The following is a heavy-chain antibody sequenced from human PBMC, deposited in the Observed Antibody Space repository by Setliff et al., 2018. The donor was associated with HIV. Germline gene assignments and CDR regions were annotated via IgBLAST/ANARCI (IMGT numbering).Heavy chain of an antibody. V-gene: IGHV4-61*09. D-gene: IGHD3-3*01. CDR3: ARRFWDGYKYYYYYYMDV. CDR1: GGSINSGSYY. J-gene: IGHJ6*03. CDR2: IYASGST. Sequence: SETLSLTCTVSGGSINSGSYYWNWIRQPAGKGLEWIGHIYASGSTNYNPSLKSRVTMSVDTSKNQFSLKLNSLIAADTAVYYCARRFWDGYKYYYYYYMDVWGKGTTVTVSS.